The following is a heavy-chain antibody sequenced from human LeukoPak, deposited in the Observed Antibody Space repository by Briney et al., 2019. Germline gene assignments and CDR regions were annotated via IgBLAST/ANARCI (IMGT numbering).Heavy chain of an antibody. CDR3: AKGGGNLLLKYYFDY. CDR2: ISYDGIKK. CDR1: GFIFNNYG. Sequence: PGGSLRLSCAASGFIFNNYGMHRVRQTPGKGLEWLALISYDGIKKYYADSVTGRFTISRDNSKNTLYLQMNSLRAEDTAVYYCAKGGGNLLLKYYFDYWGQGTLVTVSS. V-gene: IGHV3-30*18. D-gene: IGHD3-22*01. J-gene: IGHJ4*02.